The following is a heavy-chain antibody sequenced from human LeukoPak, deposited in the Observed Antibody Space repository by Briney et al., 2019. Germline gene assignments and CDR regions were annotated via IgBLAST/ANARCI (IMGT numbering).Heavy chain of an antibody. CDR2: INPNSGGT. V-gene: IGHV1-2*02. Sequence: EASVKVSCKASGYTFTSYGISWVRQAPGQGLEWMGWINPNSGGTNYAQKFQGRVTMTRDTSISTAYMELSRLRSDDTAVYYCARSQYRGVDTAMVTGVCAFDIWGQGTMVTVSS. J-gene: IGHJ3*02. CDR3: ARSQYRGVDTAMVTGVCAFDI. CDR1: GYTFTSYG. D-gene: IGHD5-18*01.